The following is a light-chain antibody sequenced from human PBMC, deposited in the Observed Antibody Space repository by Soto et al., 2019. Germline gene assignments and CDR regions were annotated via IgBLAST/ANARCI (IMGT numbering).Light chain of an antibody. V-gene: IGLV2-23*02. CDR3: CSYAGSSLYV. J-gene: IGLJ1*01. CDR2: EVS. CDR1: SSVVGSYNL. Sequence: QSVLTQPASVSGSPGQSITISCTGTSSVVGSYNLVSWYQQHPGKAPKLMIYEVSKRPSGVSNRFSGSKSGNTASLTISGLQAEDEADYYCCSYAGSSLYVFGTGTKVTVL.